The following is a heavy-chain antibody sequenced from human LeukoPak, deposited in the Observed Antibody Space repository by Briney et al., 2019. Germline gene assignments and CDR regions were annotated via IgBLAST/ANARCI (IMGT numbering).Heavy chain of an antibody. D-gene: IGHD6-25*01. CDR1: GYTFTGYY. J-gene: IGHJ4*02. CDR2: INPNSGGT. Sequence: ASVKVSCKASGYTFTGYYMHWVRQAPGQGLEWMGWINPNSGGTNYAQKFQGRVTMTRDTSISTAYMELSRLRSDDTAVYYCARDRSGAAAASSFDYWGQGTLVTVSS. CDR3: ARDRSGAAAASSFDY. V-gene: IGHV1-2*02.